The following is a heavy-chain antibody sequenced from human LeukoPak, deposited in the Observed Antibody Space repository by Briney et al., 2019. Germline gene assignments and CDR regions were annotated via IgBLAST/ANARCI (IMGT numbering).Heavy chain of an antibody. CDR3: ARSRYDFWSGYAQHYYYYGMDV. V-gene: IGHV3-66*01. Sequence: GGSLRLSCAATGFTVSSNYMSWVRQAPGKGLEWVSVIYSGGSTYYADSVKGRFTISRDDSKNTLYLQMNSLRAEDTAVYYCARSRYDFWSGYAQHYYYYGMDVWGQGTTVTVSS. CDR1: GFTVSSNY. J-gene: IGHJ6*02. D-gene: IGHD3-3*01. CDR2: IYSGGST.